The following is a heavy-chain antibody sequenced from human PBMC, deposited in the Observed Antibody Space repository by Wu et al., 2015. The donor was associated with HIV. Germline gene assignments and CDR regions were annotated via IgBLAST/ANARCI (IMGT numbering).Heavy chain of an antibody. CDR1: AYTSTAYY. CDR2: ITPNNGGT. J-gene: IGHJ6*03. V-gene: IGHV1-2*02. Sequence: QVQLVQSGAEVKKPGSSVRVSCKASAYTSTAYYMHWVRRAPGQGLEWMGWITPNNGGTNYALKFQGRVTMTWDTSISTAFMELSSLTSDDTAIYYCAKSRSCSGRHCCPFYYMDVWGKGTTVTVSS. CDR3: AKSRSCSGRHCCPFYYMDV. D-gene: IGHD2-15*01.